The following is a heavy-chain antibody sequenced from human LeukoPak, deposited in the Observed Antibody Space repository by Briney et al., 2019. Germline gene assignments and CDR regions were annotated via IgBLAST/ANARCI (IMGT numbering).Heavy chain of an antibody. D-gene: IGHD1-26*01. CDR1: GASISSYY. CDR3: ARTMGATPFDP. V-gene: IGHV4-4*08. J-gene: IGHJ5*02. CDR2: IYTSGST. Sequence: ASETLSLTCTVSGASISSYYWSWIRQPPGKGLEWIGRIYTSGSTNYNPSLKSRVTISVDTSKNQFSLKLSSVTAADTAVYYCARTMGATPFDPWGQGTLVTVSS.